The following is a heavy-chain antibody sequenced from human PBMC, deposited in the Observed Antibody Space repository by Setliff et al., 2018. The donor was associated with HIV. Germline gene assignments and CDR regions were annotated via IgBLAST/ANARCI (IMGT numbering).Heavy chain of an antibody. CDR1: GGSISSSSYY. CDR3: ARRDGYSYGFYFDY. CDR2: IYYSGST. J-gene: IGHJ4*02. D-gene: IGHD5-18*01. Sequence: KPSETLSLTCTVSGGSISSSSYYWGWIRQPPGKGLEWIGSIYYSGSTYYNSSLKSRVTIFVDTSKNQLSLKLRSVTAADTAVYYCARRDGYSYGFYFDYWGQGTLVTVSS. V-gene: IGHV4-39*01.